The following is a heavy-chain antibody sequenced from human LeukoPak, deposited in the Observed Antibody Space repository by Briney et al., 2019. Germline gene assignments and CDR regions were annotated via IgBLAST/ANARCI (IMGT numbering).Heavy chain of an antibody. CDR2: IYPGDSDT. J-gene: IGHJ3*02. CDR1: GYSFTSYW. CDR3: ARRRYDFWSGYPLMSFDI. Sequence: GESLKISCKGSGYSFTSYWIGWVRQMPGKGLEWMGIIYPGDSDTRYSPSFQGQVTISADKSIGTAYLQWSSLKASDTAMYYCARRRYDFWSGYPLMSFDIWGQGTMVTVSS. V-gene: IGHV5-51*01. D-gene: IGHD3-3*01.